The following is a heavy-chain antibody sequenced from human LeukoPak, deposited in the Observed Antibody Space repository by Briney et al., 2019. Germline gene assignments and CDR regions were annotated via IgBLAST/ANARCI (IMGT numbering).Heavy chain of an antibody. CDR3: ARDHADYGDYPPLDYYYGMDV. CDR1: GGSISSYY. Sequence: SETLSLTCTVSGGSISSYYWSWIRQPAGKGLGWIGRIYTSGSTNYNPSLKSRVTMSVDTSKNQFSLKLSSVTAADTAVYYCARDHADYGDYPPLDYYYGMDVWGQGTTVTVSS. CDR2: IYTSGST. V-gene: IGHV4-4*07. D-gene: IGHD4-17*01. J-gene: IGHJ6*02.